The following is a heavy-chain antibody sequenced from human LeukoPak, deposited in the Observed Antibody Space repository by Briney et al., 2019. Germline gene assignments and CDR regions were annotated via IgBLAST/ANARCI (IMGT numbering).Heavy chain of an antibody. D-gene: IGHD2-15*01. CDR1: GYTLNDYW. CDR3: ARGLGLCSGGSCYTTSIPA. Sequence: GESLRISCKTSGYTLNDYWIAWVRQMPGKGLEWMGIIYPGDFDIRYSPSFQGQVTISVDKSNTTAYLQWRSLKASDTAMYYCARGLGLCSGGSCYTTSIPAWGHGTLVTVSS. V-gene: IGHV5-51*01. J-gene: IGHJ3*01. CDR2: IYPGDFDI.